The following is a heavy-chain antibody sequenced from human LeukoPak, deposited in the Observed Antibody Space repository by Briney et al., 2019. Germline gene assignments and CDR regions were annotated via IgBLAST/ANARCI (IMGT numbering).Heavy chain of an antibody. V-gene: IGHV3-21*01. CDR1: GFTFSSYS. Sequence: GGSLRLSCAASGFTFSSYSMNWVRQAPGKGLGWVSSISSSSSYMYYADSVKGRFTISRDNAKNSLYMQMNSLRAEDTAVYYCARDLSGRDHDAFDIWGQGTMVTVSS. D-gene: IGHD5-12*01. CDR3: ARDLSGRDHDAFDI. J-gene: IGHJ3*02. CDR2: ISSSSSYM.